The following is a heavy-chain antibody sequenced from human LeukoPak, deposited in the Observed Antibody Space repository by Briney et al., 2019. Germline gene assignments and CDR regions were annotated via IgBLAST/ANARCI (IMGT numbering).Heavy chain of an antibody. Sequence: PGGSLRLSCAASGFTFSDYYMSWIRRAPGKGLEWVSYISSSGSTIYYADSVKGRFTISRDNAKNSLYLQMNSLRAEDTAVYYCARVRYGDYSFVGMDVWGQGTTVTFSS. CDR1: GFTFSDYY. D-gene: IGHD4-17*01. V-gene: IGHV3-11*01. CDR3: ARVRYGDYSFVGMDV. J-gene: IGHJ6*02. CDR2: ISSSGSTI.